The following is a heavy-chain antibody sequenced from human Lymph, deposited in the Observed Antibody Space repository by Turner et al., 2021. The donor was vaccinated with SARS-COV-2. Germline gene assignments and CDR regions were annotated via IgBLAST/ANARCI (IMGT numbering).Heavy chain of an antibody. Sequence: QVQLVQSGAEVKKPGASVKVSCKASGYTFTAYYMHWVRQAPGQGLEWMGWINPNSGGTNYAQKFQGRVTMTRETSISTAYMELSRLTSDDTAVYYCAREGVTVSGYYYGMDVWGQGTTVTVSS. J-gene: IGHJ6*02. CDR1: GYTFTAYY. CDR3: AREGVTVSGYYYGMDV. D-gene: IGHD4-17*01. V-gene: IGHV1-2*02. CDR2: INPNSGGT.